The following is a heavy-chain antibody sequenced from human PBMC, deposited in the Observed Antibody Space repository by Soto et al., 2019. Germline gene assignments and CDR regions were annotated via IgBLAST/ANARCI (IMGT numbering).Heavy chain of an antibody. CDR3: ARDTHSSWRAGW. Sequence: EERLVESGGDLVQAGGSLRLSCAPFGFSVSDNYMTWVRQAPGKGLEWVSVIYSDASTYHADSVKGRFIASGDNSQNRLYLQMNNLRVEDTAVYYCARDTHSSWRAGWWGQGTLVTVAS. D-gene: IGHD6-13*01. V-gene: IGHV3-66*01. CDR1: GFSVSDNY. CDR2: IYSDAST. J-gene: IGHJ4*02.